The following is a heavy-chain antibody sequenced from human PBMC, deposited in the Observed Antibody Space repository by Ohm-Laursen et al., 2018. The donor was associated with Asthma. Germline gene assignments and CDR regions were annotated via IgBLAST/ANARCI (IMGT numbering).Heavy chain of an antibody. D-gene: IGHD3/OR15-3a*01. CDR3: ARVRVDYHDFYYDGMDV. CDR1: GFTFSTYG. V-gene: IGHV3-30*03. CDR2: ISSDGSKT. J-gene: IGHJ6*02. Sequence: LSLTCAASGFTFSTYGMHWVRQVPGKGLEWVAIISSDGSKTYYADSVKGRFSISRDNSKNTLYLQMNSLRAEDTAVLYCARVRVDYHDFYYDGMDVWGQGTTVTVSS.